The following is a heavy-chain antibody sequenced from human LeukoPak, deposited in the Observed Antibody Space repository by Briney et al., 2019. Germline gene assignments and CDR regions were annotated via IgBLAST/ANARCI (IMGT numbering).Heavy chain of an antibody. CDR1: GFTFSSYA. Sequence: GGSLRLSCAASGFTFSSYAMSWVRQAPGMGLEWVSAISGSGGSTYYADSVKGRFTISRDNSKNTLYLQMNSLRAEDTAVYYCAKSGWELLGVYYYYYYMDVWGKGTTVTVSS. CDR3: AKSGWELLGVYYYYYYMDV. V-gene: IGHV3-23*01. D-gene: IGHD1-26*01. J-gene: IGHJ6*03. CDR2: ISGSGGST.